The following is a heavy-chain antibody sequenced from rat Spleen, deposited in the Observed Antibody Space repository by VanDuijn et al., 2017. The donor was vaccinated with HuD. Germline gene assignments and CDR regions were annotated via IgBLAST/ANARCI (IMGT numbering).Heavy chain of an antibody. V-gene: IGHV2-32*01. CDR1: GFSLTNYH. J-gene: IGHJ1*01. CDR2: MRSDGDK. CDR3: VRDRYNWYFDF. Sequence: QVQLKESGPGLVQPSQTLSLTCTVSGFSLTNYHVYWIRQPPGKGLEWMGVMRSDGDKSYNSALNSRLSISRDTSKSQVFLKMSSLHTEDTATYYCVRDRYNWYFDFWGPGIMVTVSS.